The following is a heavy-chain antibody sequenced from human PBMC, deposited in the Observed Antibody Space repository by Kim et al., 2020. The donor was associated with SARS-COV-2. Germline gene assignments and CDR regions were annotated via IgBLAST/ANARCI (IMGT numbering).Heavy chain of an antibody. D-gene: IGHD2-2*01. CDR3: ARVSCSRTVCYPTDY. Sequence: GESLKISCKSSGYSFTSYWIGWVRQMPGKGLEWMGIIYPADSDTTYNPSFQGQITISTDKSLNTANLQLNSLKASDTAIYFCARVSCSRTVCYPTDYWGQETLVTVSS. J-gene: IGHJ4*02. V-gene: IGHV5-51*01. CDR2: IYPADSDT. CDR1: GYSFTSYW.